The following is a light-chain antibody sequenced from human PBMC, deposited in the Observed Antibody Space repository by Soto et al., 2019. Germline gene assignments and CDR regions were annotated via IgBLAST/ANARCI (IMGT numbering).Light chain of an antibody. V-gene: IGKV3-11*01. Sequence: EIVMTQSPATLSVSPGERATLSCRASQSLSFNLAWYQQKPGQAPRLLIYAASTRATGIPARFSGSGSGTDFTLTISSLEPEDFAVYYCQQRSNWPWTFGQGTKVDIK. CDR3: QQRSNWPWT. J-gene: IGKJ1*01. CDR2: AAS. CDR1: QSLSFN.